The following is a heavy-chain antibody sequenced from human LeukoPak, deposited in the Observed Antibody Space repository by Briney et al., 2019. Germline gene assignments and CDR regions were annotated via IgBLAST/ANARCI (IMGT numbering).Heavy chain of an antibody. Sequence: GXSLRLSCAASGFTFSSYWMSWVRQAPGMGLEWVANIKQDESEKYYVDSVKGRYTISRDNAKNSLYLQMNSLRAEDTAVYYCVRGGTSGWDWYFDLWGRGTLVTVSS. CDR2: IKQDESEK. V-gene: IGHV3-7*01. J-gene: IGHJ2*01. D-gene: IGHD6-19*01. CDR3: VRGGTSGWDWYFDL. CDR1: GFTFSSYW.